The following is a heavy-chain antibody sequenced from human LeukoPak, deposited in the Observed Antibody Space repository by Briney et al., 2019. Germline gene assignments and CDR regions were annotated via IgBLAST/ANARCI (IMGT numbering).Heavy chain of an antibody. J-gene: IGHJ4*02. V-gene: IGHV2-5*01. CDR1: GFLLSTRGMG. CDR2: IYWNDYK. Sequence: SGPTLVNTTQTLTLTCTFSGFLLSTRGMGVGWVRQPPGKALEWLALIYWNDYKRYSPFLKTRLTITKDTSNNQVVLTMTDMDPVDTATYYCARPGGNWEYYLDSWGQGTLVTVSS. D-gene: IGHD4-23*01. CDR3: ARPGGNWEYYLDS.